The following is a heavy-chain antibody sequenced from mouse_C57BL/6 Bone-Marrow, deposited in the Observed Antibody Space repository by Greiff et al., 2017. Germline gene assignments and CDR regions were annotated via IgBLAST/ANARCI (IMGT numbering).Heavy chain of an antibody. Sequence: EVQRVESGGGLVQPGGSLKLSCAASGFTFSDYYMYWVRQTPEKRLEWVAYISNGGGSTYYPDTVKGRFTISRDNAKNTLYLQMSRLKSEDTAMYYCARQDGNPYYYAMDYWGQGTSVTVSS. CDR1: GFTFSDYY. CDR3: ARQDGNPYYYAMDY. J-gene: IGHJ4*01. V-gene: IGHV5-12*01. CDR2: ISNGGGST. D-gene: IGHD2-1*01.